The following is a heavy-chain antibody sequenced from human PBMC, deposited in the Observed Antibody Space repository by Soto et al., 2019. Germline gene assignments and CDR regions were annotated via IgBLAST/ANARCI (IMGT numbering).Heavy chain of an antibody. CDR2: IYYSGST. J-gene: IGHJ6*03. D-gene: IGHD4-4*01. CDR3: ARYHYSKGHYYYYYMDV. CDR1: GGSISSYY. V-gene: IGHV4-59*08. Sequence: QVQLQESGPGLVKPSETLSLTCTVSGGSISSYYWSWIRQPPGKGLEWIGYIYYSGSTNYNPSLKSRVTISVDTSKNQFSLKLSSVTAADTAVYYCARYHYSKGHYYYYYMDVWGKGTTVTVSS.